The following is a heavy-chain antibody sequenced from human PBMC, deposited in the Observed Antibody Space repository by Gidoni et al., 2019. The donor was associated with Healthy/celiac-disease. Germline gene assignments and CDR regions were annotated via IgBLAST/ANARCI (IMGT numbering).Heavy chain of an antibody. D-gene: IGHD6-19*01. V-gene: IGHV3-49*04. CDR3: TRAVAGPY. CDR1: GFTLGDYA. CDR2: IRSKAYGGTT. Sequence: VQVVESGGGLVQPGRSLRLSCTACGFTLGDYARSWVRQAPGKGLEWVGFIRSKAYGGTTEYAASVKGRFTISRDDSKSIAYLQINSLKTEDTAVYYCTRAVAGPYWGQGTLVTVSS. J-gene: IGHJ4*02.